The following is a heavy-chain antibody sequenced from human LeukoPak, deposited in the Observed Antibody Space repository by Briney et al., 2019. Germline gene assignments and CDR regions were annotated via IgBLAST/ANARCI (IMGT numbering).Heavy chain of an antibody. CDR2: ISYDGSNK. Sequence: GGSLRLSCAASGFTFSSYGMYWVRQAPGKGLEWVAVISYDGSNKYYADSVKGRFTISRDNSKNTLYLQMNSLRAEDTAVYYCAKDQTRYGSGSHSHFDYWGQGTLVTVSS. V-gene: IGHV3-30*18. CDR3: AKDQTRYGSGSHSHFDY. J-gene: IGHJ4*02. CDR1: GFTFSSYG. D-gene: IGHD3-10*01.